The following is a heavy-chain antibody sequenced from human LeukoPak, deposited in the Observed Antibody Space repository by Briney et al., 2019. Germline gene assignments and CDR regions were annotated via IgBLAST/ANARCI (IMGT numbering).Heavy chain of an antibody. D-gene: IGHD1-26*01. J-gene: IGHJ3*02. CDR1: GLTFTNHG. CDR2: VRNDGFDT. CDR3: ARDWEYDAFDI. V-gene: IGHV3-30*02. Sequence: GGSLRLSCVTSGLTFTNHGFHWLRQAADKGLEWVAFVRNDGFDTYHSNSVKGRFSISRDDSKNTVYLQMNSLRAEDTALYYCARDWEYDAFDIWGQGTMVTVSS.